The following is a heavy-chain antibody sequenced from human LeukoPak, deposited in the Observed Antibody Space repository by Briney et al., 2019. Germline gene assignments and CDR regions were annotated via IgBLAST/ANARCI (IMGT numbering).Heavy chain of an antibody. J-gene: IGHJ5*02. CDR3: AKSGCSSTSCYSILSGWLDP. D-gene: IGHD2-2*02. CDR1: GFTFSNYA. Sequence: GGSLRLSCAVSGFTFSNYALNWVRQAPGKGLEWVSGISNSGGTTYYADSVKGRFTISRDNSKNTLYLQMNSLRAEDTAVYYCAKSGCSSTSCYSILSGWLDPWGQGTLVTVSS. CDR2: ISNSGGTT. V-gene: IGHV3-23*01.